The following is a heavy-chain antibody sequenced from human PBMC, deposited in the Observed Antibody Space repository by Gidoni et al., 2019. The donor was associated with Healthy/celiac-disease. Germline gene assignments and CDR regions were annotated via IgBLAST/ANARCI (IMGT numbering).Heavy chain of an antibody. D-gene: IGHD5-18*01. CDR1: GRTFSSYA. CDR3: ARVGREGYGLMDYYYYMDV. V-gene: IGHV1-69*06. J-gene: IGHJ6*03. Sequence: QVQLVQSGAEVKKPGSSVKVSCKASGRTFSSYAISWVRQAPGQGLEWMGGIIPIFGTANYAQKFQGRVTITADKSTSTAYMELSSLRSEDTAVYYCARVGREGYGLMDYYYYMDVWGKGTTVTVSS. CDR2: IIPIFGTA.